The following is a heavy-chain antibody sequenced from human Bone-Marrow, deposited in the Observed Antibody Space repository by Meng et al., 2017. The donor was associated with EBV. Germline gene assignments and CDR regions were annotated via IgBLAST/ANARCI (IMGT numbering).Heavy chain of an antibody. J-gene: IGHJ4*02. V-gene: IGHV1-3*01. CDR3: ARELITMVVAMRNYFDH. D-gene: IGHD3-22*01. CDR1: GDCFISYA. CDR2: IHGSNGIT. Sequence: GDERKWRGASVKLSARASGDCFISYAILWVHQARGQAPEWMGWIHGSNGITKCAHTFQDPLLISWVTSANTASKNLTSLKLADTAAYYSARELITMVVAMRNYFDHWGQGTLVTVSS.